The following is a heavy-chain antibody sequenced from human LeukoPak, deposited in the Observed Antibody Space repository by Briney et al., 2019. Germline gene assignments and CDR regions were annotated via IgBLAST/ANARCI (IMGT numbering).Heavy chain of an antibody. CDR3: ARYSSSSYYFDY. CDR1: GFTFSSYA. Sequence: GRSLRLSCAASGFTFSSYAMHWVRQAPGKGLEWVAVISYDGSNKYYADSVKGRFTISRDNSKNTLYLQMNSLRAEDTAVYYCARYSSSSYYFDYWGQGTLVTVSS. V-gene: IGHV3-30-3*01. J-gene: IGHJ4*02. D-gene: IGHD6-6*01. CDR2: ISYDGSNK.